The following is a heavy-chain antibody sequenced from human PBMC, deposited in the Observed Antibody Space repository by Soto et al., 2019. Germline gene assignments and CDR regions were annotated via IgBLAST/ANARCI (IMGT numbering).Heavy chain of an antibody. CDR3: AREPSSLAPAASSYGLDV. CDR1: GYTFTTYY. J-gene: IGHJ6*02. CDR2: FNPSDDTT. D-gene: IGHD2-2*01. V-gene: IGHV1-46*01. Sequence: QVQLVQSGAEVKKPGASVKVSCKASGYTFTTYYIHWVRQAPGQGLEWMGMFNPSDDTTAYAQRSQGRVTMTRDTSTSTVYMELSSLRSDDTAVYYCAREPSSLAPAASSYGLDVWGPGTAVTVSS.